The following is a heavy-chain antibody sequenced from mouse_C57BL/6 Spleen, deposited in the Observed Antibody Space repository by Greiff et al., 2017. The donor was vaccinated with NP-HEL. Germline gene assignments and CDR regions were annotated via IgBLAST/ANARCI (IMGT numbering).Heavy chain of an antibody. V-gene: IGHV1-15*01. D-gene: IGHD1-1*01. J-gene: IGHJ2*01. CDR3: PYYCGSSFDY. Sequence: VQRVESVAELVRPGASVTLSCKASGYTFTDYEMHWVKQRPVHGLEWIGAIDPETGGTAYNQKFKGKAILTADKSSSTAYMELRSLTSEDSAVYYCPYYCGSSFDYWGQGTTLTVSS. CDR2: IDPETGGT. CDR1: GYTFTDYE.